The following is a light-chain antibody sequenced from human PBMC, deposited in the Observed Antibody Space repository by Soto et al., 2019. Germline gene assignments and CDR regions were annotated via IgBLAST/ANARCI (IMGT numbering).Light chain of an antibody. J-gene: IGKJ5*01. CDR1: QSSSSY. CDR3: QQSYSTPIT. Sequence: DIQMTQSPSSLSASVGDRVTITCRASQSSSSYLNWYQQKPGKAPKLLIYAASSLQSGVPSRFSGSGSGTDFTLTISSLQPEDFATYYCQQSYSTPITVGQGTRLEIK. CDR2: AAS. V-gene: IGKV1-39*01.